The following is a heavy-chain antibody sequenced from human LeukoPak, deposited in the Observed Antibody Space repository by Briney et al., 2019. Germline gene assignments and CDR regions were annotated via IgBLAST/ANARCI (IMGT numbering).Heavy chain of an antibody. CDR2: ISSSGSTI. J-gene: IGHJ4*02. V-gene: IGHV3-48*03. D-gene: IGHD3-22*01. CDR3: AKDYHDSSGYFRVPHVFDY. CDR1: GFTFSSYE. Sequence: PGGSLRLSCAASGFTFSSYEMNWVRQAPGKGLEWVSYISSSGSTIYYADSVKGRFTISRDNSKNTLYLQMNSLRAEDTAVYYCAKDYHDSSGYFRVPHVFDYWGQGTLVTVSS.